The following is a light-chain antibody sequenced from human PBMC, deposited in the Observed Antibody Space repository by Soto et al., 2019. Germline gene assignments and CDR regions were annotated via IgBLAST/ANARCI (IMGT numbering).Light chain of an antibody. Sequence: EIVLTQSPATLSLSPGERATLSCRASQSVDSYLAWYQQKPGQAPRLLIYGASSRATGIPDRFSGRGSGTDFTLTISRLEPEDFAVYYCQQYGSSPPSSTFGQGTRLEIK. CDR1: QSVDSY. V-gene: IGKV3-20*01. CDR2: GAS. CDR3: QQYGSSPPSST. J-gene: IGKJ5*01.